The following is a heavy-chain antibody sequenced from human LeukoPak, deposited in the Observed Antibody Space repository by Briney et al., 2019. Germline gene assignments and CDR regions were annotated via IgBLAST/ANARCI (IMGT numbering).Heavy chain of an antibody. CDR3: WGYCSSTSCRNWFDP. CDR2: MNPNSGNT. J-gene: IGHJ5*02. V-gene: IGHV1-8*01. CDR1: GYTFTSYD. D-gene: IGHD2-2*01. Sequence: ASVNVSCKASGYTFTSYDINWVRQATGQGLEWMGWMNPNSGNTGYAQKFQGRVTMTRNTSISTAYMELSSLRSEDTAVYYCWGYCSSTSCRNWFDPWGQGTLVTVSS.